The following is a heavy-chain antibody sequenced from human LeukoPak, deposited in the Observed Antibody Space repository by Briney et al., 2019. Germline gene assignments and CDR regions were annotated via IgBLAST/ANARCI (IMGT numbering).Heavy chain of an antibody. CDR3: ARWYNWNDSGGFDY. CDR2: ITGNGRSI. D-gene: IGHD1-1*01. Sequence: GGSLRLSCAASGFTFSSYAVHWVRQAPGKGLEYVSAITGNGRSIYYANSVKGRFTISRDNSKNTLYLQLGSLRADDMAVYYCARWYNWNDSGGFDYWGQGTLVTVSS. V-gene: IGHV3-64*01. CDR1: GFTFSSYA. J-gene: IGHJ4*02.